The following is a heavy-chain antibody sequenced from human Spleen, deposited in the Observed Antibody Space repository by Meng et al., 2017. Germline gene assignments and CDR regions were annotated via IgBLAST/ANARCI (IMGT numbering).Heavy chain of an antibody. CDR3: ARRGILPDY. CDR2: INHTGST. Sequence: QGQLQQWGAGLLKPSETLSLTCGVYGGSVSGYYWNWIRQSTGRGLEWIGEINHTGSTNSNPSLESRVTMSVDTSKNQISLKLSSVTAADTAVYYCARRGILPDYWGQGTLVTFSS. V-gene: IGHV4-34*02. CDR1: GGSVSGYY. D-gene: IGHD1-26*01. J-gene: IGHJ4*02.